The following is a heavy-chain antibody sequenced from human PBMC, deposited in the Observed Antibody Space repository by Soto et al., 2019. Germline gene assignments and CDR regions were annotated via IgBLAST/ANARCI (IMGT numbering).Heavy chain of an antibody. V-gene: IGHV2-5*01. CDR3: AHRGGWLYLDS. CDR2: IYWNDDK. J-gene: IGHJ4*02. Sequence: KESGPTLVKPTQTLTLTCTFSGFSLTTTGVGVGWIRQPPGKAPEWLALIYWNDDKRYSLPLKNRVTITKDTSKNQVVLTMTNMAPVDTVTYYCAHRGGWLYLDSWGQGTLVTVSS. D-gene: IGHD5-12*01. CDR1: GFSLTTTGVG.